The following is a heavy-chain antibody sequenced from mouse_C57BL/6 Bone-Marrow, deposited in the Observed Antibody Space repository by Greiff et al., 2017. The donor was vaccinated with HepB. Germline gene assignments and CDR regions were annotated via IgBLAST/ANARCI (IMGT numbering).Heavy chain of an antibody. D-gene: IGHD2-4*01. Sequence: EVHLVESGGGLVKPGGSLKLSCAASGFTFSDYGMHWVRQAPEKGLEWVAYISSGSSTIYYADTVKGRFTISRDNAKNTLFLQMTSLRSEDTAMYYCAIYDYDGYYFDYWGQGTTLTVSS. J-gene: IGHJ2*01. V-gene: IGHV5-17*01. CDR3: AIYDYDGYYFDY. CDR1: GFTFSDYG. CDR2: ISSGSSTI.